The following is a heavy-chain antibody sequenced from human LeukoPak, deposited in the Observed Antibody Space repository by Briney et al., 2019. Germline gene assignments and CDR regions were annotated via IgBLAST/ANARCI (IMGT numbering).Heavy chain of an antibody. D-gene: IGHD1-26*01. CDR2: ISGSRSYI. CDR1: GFSFISYS. V-gene: IGHV3-21*01. CDR3: AREPIVGVHFDY. Sequence: PGGSLRLSCAASGFSFISYSMNWVRQAPGKGLEWVSSISGSRSYIYYADSVKGRFTISRDNAKNTLYLQMNSLRAEDTAVYYCAREPIVGVHFDYWGQGTLVTVSS. J-gene: IGHJ4*02.